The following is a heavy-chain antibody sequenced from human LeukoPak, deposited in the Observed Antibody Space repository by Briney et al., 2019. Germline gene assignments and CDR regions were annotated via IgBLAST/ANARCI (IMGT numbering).Heavy chain of an antibody. J-gene: IGHJ4*02. Sequence: SETLSLTCAVYGGAFSGYYWSWIRQPPGKGLEWIGEINHSGSTNYNPSLKSRVTISVDTSKNQFSLKLSSVTAADTAVYYCARGLAAAGSGNWGQGTLVTVSS. CDR2: INHSGST. CDR3: ARGLAAAGSGN. D-gene: IGHD6-13*01. CDR1: GGAFSGYY. V-gene: IGHV4-34*01.